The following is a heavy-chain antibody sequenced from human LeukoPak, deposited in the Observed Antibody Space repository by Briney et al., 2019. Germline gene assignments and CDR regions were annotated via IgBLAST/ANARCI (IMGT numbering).Heavy chain of an antibody. D-gene: IGHD4/OR15-4a*01. J-gene: IGHJ4*02. CDR2: IYYSGST. CDR3: AGKKGTMVFFDY. CDR1: GGSMSSYY. Sequence: SETLSLTCTVSGGSMSSYYWSWIRQPPGKGLEWIGYIYYSGSTNYNPSIKSRVTISVDTSKNQFSLKLSSVTAADAAVYYCAGKKGTMVFFDYWGQGTLVTVPS. V-gene: IGHV4-59*01.